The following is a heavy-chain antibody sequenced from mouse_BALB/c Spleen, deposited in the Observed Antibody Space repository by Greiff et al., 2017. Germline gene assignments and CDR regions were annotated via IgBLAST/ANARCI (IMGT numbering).Heavy chain of an antibody. CDR2: ISYSGST. CDR3: ARCDYGSSYGAMDY. V-gene: IGHV3-2*02. Sequence: VQLKQSGPGLVKPSQSLSLTCTVTGYSITSDYAWNWIRQFPGNKLEWMGYISYSGSTSYNPSLKSRISITRDTSKNQFFLQLNSVTTEDTATYYCARCDYGSSYGAMDYWGQGTSVTVSS. CDR1: GYSITSDYA. D-gene: IGHD1-1*01. J-gene: IGHJ4*01.